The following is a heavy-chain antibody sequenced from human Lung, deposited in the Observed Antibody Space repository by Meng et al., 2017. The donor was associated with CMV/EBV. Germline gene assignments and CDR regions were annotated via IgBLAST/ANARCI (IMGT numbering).Heavy chain of an antibody. V-gene: IGHV3-23*01. CDR1: QFTLHLYA. J-gene: IGHJ4*02. CDR3: AKDSRGYYQPFDY. D-gene: IGHD3-22*01. CDR2: LDGGGSDA. Sequence: SQFTLHLYARNWVRQAPGKGLEWVSSLDGGGSDANYAASVKGRFTISRDNSKNTLFLQMNSLRVDDTAIYYCAKDSRGYYQPFDYWGQGSLVTVSS.